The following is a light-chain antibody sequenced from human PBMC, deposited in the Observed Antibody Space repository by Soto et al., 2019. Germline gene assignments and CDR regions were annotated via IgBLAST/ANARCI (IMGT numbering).Light chain of an antibody. CDR3: SSYAGSNNLS. CDR1: SSDVGAYNY. CDR2: EVS. J-gene: IGLJ1*01. Sequence: QSVLTQPPSASGSPGQSVTISCTGTSSDVGAYNYVSWYQLHPGRAPKLMIYEVSKRPSGVPDRFSGSKSGNTASLTVSGLQAEDEAEYHCSSYAGSNNLSFGPGTKVTVL. V-gene: IGLV2-8*01.